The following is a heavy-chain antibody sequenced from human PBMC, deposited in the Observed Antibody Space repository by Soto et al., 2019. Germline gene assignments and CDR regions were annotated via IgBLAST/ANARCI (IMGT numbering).Heavy chain of an antibody. CDR1: GFTFSSYA. D-gene: IGHD2-2*01. CDR2: ISSNGGST. J-gene: IGHJ4*02. V-gene: IGHV3-64*01. Sequence: GGSLRLSCAASGFTFSSYAMHWVRQAPGKGLEYVSAISSNGGSTYYANSVKGRFTISRDNSKNTLYLQMGSLRAEDMAVYYCARVVPAAMLDYWGQGTLVTVSS. CDR3: ARVVPAAMLDY.